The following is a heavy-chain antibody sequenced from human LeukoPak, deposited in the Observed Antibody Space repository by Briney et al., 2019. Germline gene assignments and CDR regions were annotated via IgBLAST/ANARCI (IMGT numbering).Heavy chain of an antibody. CDR3: AIEKQRNFDC. J-gene: IGHJ4*02. V-gene: IGHV3-23*01. Sequence: PGGSLRLSCAASGFTFGNYAMSWVRQAPGKGLEWVSGISGSGDGTYYGDSVKGRFTISRDNSKNTLYLQMNSLRAEDTAVYFCAIEKQRNFDCWGQGTLVTVSS. CDR1: GFTFGNYA. CDR2: ISGSGDGT.